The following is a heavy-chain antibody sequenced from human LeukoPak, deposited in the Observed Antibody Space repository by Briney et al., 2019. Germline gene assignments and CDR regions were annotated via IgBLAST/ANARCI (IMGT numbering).Heavy chain of an antibody. V-gene: IGHV4-59*08. CDR1: GGPISSYY. J-gene: IGHJ3*02. Sequence: SETLSLTCTVSGGPISSYYWSWIRQPPGKGLEWIGYIYYSGSTNYNPSLKSRVTISVDTSKNQFSLKLSSVTAADTAVYYCARHLRKAFDIWGQGTMVTVSS. CDR2: IYYSGST. CDR3: ARHLRKAFDI.